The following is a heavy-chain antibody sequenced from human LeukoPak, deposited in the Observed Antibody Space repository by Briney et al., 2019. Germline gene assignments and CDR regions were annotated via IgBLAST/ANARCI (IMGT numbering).Heavy chain of an antibody. CDR2: INAGNGNT. CDR3: ARGDFWSGYGNWFDP. D-gene: IGHD3-3*01. Sequence: ASVKVSCKASGYTFTSYAMHWVRQAPGQRLEWMGWINAGNGNTKYSQKFQGRVTITRDTSASTAYMELSSLRSEDTAVYYCARGDFWSGYGNWFDPWGQGTLVTVSS. V-gene: IGHV1-3*01. J-gene: IGHJ5*02. CDR1: GYTFTSYA.